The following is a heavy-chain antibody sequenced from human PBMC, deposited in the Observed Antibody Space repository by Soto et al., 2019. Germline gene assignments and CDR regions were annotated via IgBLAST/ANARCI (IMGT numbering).Heavy chain of an antibody. CDR3: ARERTMVRAPFDY. J-gene: IGHJ4*02. CDR2: INHSGST. V-gene: IGHV4-34*01. CDR1: VGSFSGYY. Sequence: SETLSLTCAVYVGSFSGYYWSWIRQPPGKGLEWIGEINHSGSTNYNPSLKSRVTISVDTSKNQFSLKLSSVTAADPAVYYCARERTMVRAPFDYWGQGTLVTVSS. D-gene: IGHD3-10*01.